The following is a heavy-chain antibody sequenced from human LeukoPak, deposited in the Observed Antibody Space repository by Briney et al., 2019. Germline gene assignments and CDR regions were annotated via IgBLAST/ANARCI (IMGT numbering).Heavy chain of an antibody. J-gene: IGHJ4*02. CDR1: GFTFSSYA. CDR2: LTGSGSST. D-gene: IGHD1-26*01. Sequence: GGSLRLSCAASGFTFSSYAMSWVRQAPGKGLYWVSTLTGSGSSTYYADSVKGRFTISRDNSKNTLYLQMNSLRAEDTALYYCAKGSSRRVGATDCDYWGQGTLVTVSS. V-gene: IGHV3-23*01. CDR3: AKGSSRRVGATDCDY.